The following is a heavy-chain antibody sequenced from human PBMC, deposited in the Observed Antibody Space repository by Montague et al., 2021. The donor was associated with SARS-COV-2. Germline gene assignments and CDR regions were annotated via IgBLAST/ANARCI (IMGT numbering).Heavy chain of an antibody. CDR2: TYSNGRT. Sequence: SETLSLTCTVSGGSISSSNSYWGWIRQPPGKGLEWIGTTYSNGRTDYSPSLKSRVTIFVDTSTNQLSLKMTAVTAADTALYYCRGGHNGYFYYDYWGQGTLVTVSS. D-gene: IGHD3-22*01. V-gene: IGHV4-39*01. J-gene: IGHJ4*02. CDR1: GGSISSSNSY. CDR3: RGGHNGYFYYDY.